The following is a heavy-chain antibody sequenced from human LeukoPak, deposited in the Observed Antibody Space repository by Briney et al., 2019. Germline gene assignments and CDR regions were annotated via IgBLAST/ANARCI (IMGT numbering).Heavy chain of an antibody. Sequence: GGSLRLSCAASGFTFSNYEMNWVRQAPGKGLEWISHISNTGDIIHYADSVEGRFTISRDNAKNSLYLQMNSLRAEDTAVYYCAKDATAVVGTVYMDVWGTGTTVTISS. J-gene: IGHJ6*03. D-gene: IGHD6-13*01. CDR2: ISNTGDII. CDR3: AKDATAVVGTVYMDV. V-gene: IGHV3-48*03. CDR1: GFTFSNYE.